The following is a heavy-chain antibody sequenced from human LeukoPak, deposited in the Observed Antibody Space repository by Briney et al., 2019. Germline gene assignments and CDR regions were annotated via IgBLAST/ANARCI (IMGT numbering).Heavy chain of an antibody. V-gene: IGHV3-21*01. J-gene: IGHJ4*02. CDR1: GFTFSSYS. CDR3: ARVDGYSGYDSY. Sequence: GGSLRLSCAASGFTFSSYSMNWVRQAPGKWLEWVSSISSSSSYIYYADSVKGRFTISRDNAKNSLYLQMNSLRAEDTAVYYCARVDGYSGYDSYWGQGTLVTVSS. CDR2: ISSSSSYI. D-gene: IGHD5-12*01.